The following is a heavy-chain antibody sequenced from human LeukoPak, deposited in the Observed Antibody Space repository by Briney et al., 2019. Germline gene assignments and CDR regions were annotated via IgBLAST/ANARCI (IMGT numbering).Heavy chain of an antibody. CDR3: ARGDYYDSSGYYTGDC. Sequence: ASVKVSCKASGYTFTSYDINWVRQATGQGLEWMGWMNPNSGNTGYAQKFQGRVTMTRDISISTAYMELSSLRSEDTAVYYCARGDYYDSSGYYTGDCWGQGTLVTVSS. V-gene: IGHV1-8*01. D-gene: IGHD3-22*01. CDR2: MNPNSGNT. J-gene: IGHJ4*02. CDR1: GYTFTSYD.